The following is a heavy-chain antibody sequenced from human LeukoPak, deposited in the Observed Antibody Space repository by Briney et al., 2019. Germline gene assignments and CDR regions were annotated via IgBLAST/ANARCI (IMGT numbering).Heavy chain of an antibody. CDR1: GFTFSSYN. Sequence: PGGSLRLSCAASGFTFSSYNLNWVRQAPGKGLEWVSFISSDSSAIYYADSVKGRFTISRDNSKNTLYLQMNSLRAEDTAVYYCAKDVRAVAGFFDYWGQGTLDTVSS. D-gene: IGHD6-19*01. V-gene: IGHV3-48*01. J-gene: IGHJ4*02. CDR3: AKDVRAVAGFFDY. CDR2: ISSDSSAI.